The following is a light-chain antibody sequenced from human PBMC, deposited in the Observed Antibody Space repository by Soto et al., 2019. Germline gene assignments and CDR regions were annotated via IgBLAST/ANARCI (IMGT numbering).Light chain of an antibody. Sequence: GDRVTITCRASQSISSWLAWYQQKPGKAPKLLIYAASSLESGVPSRFSGSGSGTDFTLTISSLQPEDFLTYYCQXXXXXXRKFGQGTKVDIK. J-gene: IGKJ1*01. CDR3: QXXXXXXRK. V-gene: IGKV1-5*01. CDR1: QSISSW. CDR2: AAS.